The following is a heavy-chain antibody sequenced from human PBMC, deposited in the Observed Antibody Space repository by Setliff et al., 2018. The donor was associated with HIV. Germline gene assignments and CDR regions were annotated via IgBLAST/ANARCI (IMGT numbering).Heavy chain of an antibody. D-gene: IGHD3-3*01. J-gene: IGHJ5*02. CDR2: IYPGDSST. V-gene: IGHV5-51*01. Sequence: GESLKISCKGSGYGFSSYWIGWVRQMPGKGLEWMGIIYPGDSSTRYSPSFQGQVTISADKSISTAYLQWTSLKASDTAMYYCARHFGISYRSPFDPWGQGTLVTVSS. CDR3: ARHFGISYRSPFDP. CDR1: GYGFSSYW.